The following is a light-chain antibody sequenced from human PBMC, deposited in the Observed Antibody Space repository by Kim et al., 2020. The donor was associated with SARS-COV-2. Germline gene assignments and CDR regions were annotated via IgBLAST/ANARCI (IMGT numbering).Light chain of an antibody. Sequence: QSVLTQPASVSGSPGQSITISCTGTSSDVGGYDYVSWYQQHPGKAPKLLIFDVSRRPSGVSYRFSGSKSGNTASLTISGLQAEDEADYYCSSYTSTTTRVFGGGTKVTVL. V-gene: IGLV2-14*03. CDR2: DVS. J-gene: IGLJ2*01. CDR1: SSDVGGYDY. CDR3: SSYTSTTTRV.